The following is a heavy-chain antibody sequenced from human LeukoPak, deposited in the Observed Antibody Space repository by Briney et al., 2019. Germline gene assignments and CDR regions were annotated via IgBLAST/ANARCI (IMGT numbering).Heavy chain of an antibody. CDR3: ARDPPSPYCGGDCYSEYFQH. CDR2: IYYSGST. CDR1: GGSISSGGYS. V-gene: IGHV4-30-4*07. J-gene: IGHJ1*01. D-gene: IGHD2-21*02. Sequence: PSETLSLTCAVSGGSISSGGYSWSWIRQPPGKGLEWIGYIYYSGSTYYNPSLKSRVTISVDTSKNQFSLKLSSVTAADTAVYYCARDPPSPYCGGDCYSEYFQHWGQGTLVTVSS.